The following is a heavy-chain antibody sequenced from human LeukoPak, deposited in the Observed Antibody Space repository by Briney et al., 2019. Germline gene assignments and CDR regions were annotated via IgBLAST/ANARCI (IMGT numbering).Heavy chain of an antibody. J-gene: IGHJ6*04. CDR1: GESLWGHY. D-gene: IGHD3-10*01. CDR3: ARGLPVGRGDKPYGMDV. V-gene: IGHV4-34*01. Sequence: SDTLSHLCAVHGESLWGHYWRWIRQPLPKGREWVGEIDHRGSNNYNPSLKSRVTISVDTSKNQFSLKLSSVTAADTAVYYCARGLPVGRGDKPYGMDVWGKGTTVTVSS. CDR2: IDHRGSN.